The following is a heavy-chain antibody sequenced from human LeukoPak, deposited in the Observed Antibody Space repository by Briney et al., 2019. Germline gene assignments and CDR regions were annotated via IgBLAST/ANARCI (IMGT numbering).Heavy chain of an antibody. V-gene: IGHV4-4*07. Sequence: SETLSLTCTVSGESITYYYWSWIRQPAGKGLEWIGRIYSSGSTNYNPSLKSRVTTSLDTSKKQFSLKLTSVTAADTAVYYCARHKGGYTVYYFDYWGQGTLVTVSS. J-gene: IGHJ4*02. CDR3: ARHKGGYTVYYFDY. CDR1: GESITYYY. D-gene: IGHD5-12*01. CDR2: IYSSGST.